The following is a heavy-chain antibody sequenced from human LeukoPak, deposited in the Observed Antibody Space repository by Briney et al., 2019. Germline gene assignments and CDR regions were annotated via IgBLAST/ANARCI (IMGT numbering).Heavy chain of an antibody. V-gene: IGHV4/OR15-8*01. J-gene: IGHJ4*02. CDR3: ARSIWFGELFSVY. CDR1: GGSIDSTNW. D-gene: IGHD3-10*01. Sequence: PSETLSLTCDVSGGSIDSTNWWNWVRQPPGKGLEWIGEIHHDGRINYNPSLKSRVTLSVDKSKNQFSLKLSSVTAADTAVYYCARSIWFGELFSVYWGQGTLVTVSS. CDR2: IHHDGRI.